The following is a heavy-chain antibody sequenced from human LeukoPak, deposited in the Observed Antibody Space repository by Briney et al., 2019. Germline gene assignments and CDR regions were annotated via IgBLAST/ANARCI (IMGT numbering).Heavy chain of an antibody. J-gene: IGHJ4*02. CDR1: GFTFSTYN. Sequence: PGGSLRLSCAASGFTFSTYNMNWVRQAPGKGLEWVSSISSSKNYIYYADSVKGRFTISRDNSKNTLYLQMNSLRAEDTAVYYCAKGGSYDDYWGQGTLVTVSS. CDR3: AKGGSYDDY. CDR2: ISSSKNYI. V-gene: IGHV3-21*04. D-gene: IGHD3-16*01.